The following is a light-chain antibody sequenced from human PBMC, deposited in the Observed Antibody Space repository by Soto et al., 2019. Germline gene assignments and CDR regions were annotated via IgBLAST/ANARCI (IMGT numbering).Light chain of an antibody. J-gene: IGKJ1*01. V-gene: IGKV3-20*01. CDR2: GAS. Sequence: EIVMTQSPDTLSVSPGEGATLSCRASQNIGNKLAWYQQKPGQAPRLLISGASSRAADIPDRFSGSGSGTDFTLTINRREPEDFAVYFCQKYDSSPRTCRQGTKVDI. CDR1: QNIGNK. CDR3: QKYDSSPRT.